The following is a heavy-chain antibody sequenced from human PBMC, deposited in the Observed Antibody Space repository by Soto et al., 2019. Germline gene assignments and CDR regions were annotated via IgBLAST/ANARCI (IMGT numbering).Heavy chain of an antibody. CDR2: INHSGST. V-gene: IGHV4-34*01. CDR1: GGSFSGYY. Sequence: LLQLRSLSLTCAVYGGSFSGYYWSWIRQPPGKGLEWIGEINHSGSTNYNPSLKSRVTISVDTSKNQFSLKLSSVTAADTAVYYCARVDFWSGARGYYYYYYMDVWGKGTTVTVSS. D-gene: IGHD3-3*01. CDR3: ARVDFWSGARGYYYYYYMDV. J-gene: IGHJ6*03.